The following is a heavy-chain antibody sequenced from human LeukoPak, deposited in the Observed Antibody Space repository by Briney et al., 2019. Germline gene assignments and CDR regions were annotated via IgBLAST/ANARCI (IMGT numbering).Heavy chain of an antibody. J-gene: IGHJ4*02. D-gene: IGHD3-9*01. V-gene: IGHV3-48*04. CDR3: ARDALPPAYYDILTGYYIGWGRYFDY. Sequence: GGSLRLSCAASGFTFSSYSMNWVRQAPGKGLEWVSYISSSSSTIYYGDSVKGRFTISRDNAKNSLFLQMNSLRAEDTAVYYCARDALPPAYYDILTGYYIGWGRYFDYWGQGTLVTVSS. CDR1: GFTFSSYS. CDR2: ISSSSSTI.